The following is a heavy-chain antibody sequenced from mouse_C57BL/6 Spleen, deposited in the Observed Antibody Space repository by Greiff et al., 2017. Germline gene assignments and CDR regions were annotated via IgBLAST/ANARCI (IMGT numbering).Heavy chain of an antibody. CDR1: GYTFTSYW. Sequence: VQLQESGTELVKPGASVKLSCTASGYTFTSYWMHWVKQRPVQGLEWIGNINPSNGGTNYNETFKSKATLTVDKTSSTAYLQLSSLTSEDSAVEYWGRDDSNYDGYAMDYWGQGTSVTVSS. J-gene: IGHJ4*01. CDR2: INPSNGGT. CDR3: GRDDSNYDGYAMDY. V-gene: IGHV1-53*01. D-gene: IGHD2-5*01.